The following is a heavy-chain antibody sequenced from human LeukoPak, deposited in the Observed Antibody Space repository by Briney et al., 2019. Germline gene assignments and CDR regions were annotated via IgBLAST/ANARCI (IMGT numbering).Heavy chain of an antibody. D-gene: IGHD3-22*01. CDR1: GYTFTSYG. Sequence: ASVKVSCKASGYTFTSYGISWVRQAPGQGLEWMGWISAYNGNTNYAQKLQGRVTMTTDTSTSTAYMELRSLRSDDTAVYYCARAPRQYYYDSSGYHYWSQGTLVTVSS. CDR3: ARAPRQYYYDSSGYHY. J-gene: IGHJ4*02. CDR2: ISAYNGNT. V-gene: IGHV1-18*01.